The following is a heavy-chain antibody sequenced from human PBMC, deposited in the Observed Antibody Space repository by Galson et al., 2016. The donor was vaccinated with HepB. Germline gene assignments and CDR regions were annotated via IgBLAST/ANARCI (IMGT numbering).Heavy chain of an antibody. D-gene: IGHD6-19*01. CDR3: ARFSGSGWGSFDY. Sequence: QSGAEVKKPGESLKISCKGSGYSFTNYWIGWVRQMPGKGLEWMGMIHPDDSDTKYSPSFQGQVTMPADKSISTAYLQWSSLKASDTAMYYCARFSGSGWGSFDYWGQGTLVTVSS. CDR1: GYSFTNYW. CDR2: IHPDDSDT. J-gene: IGHJ4*02. V-gene: IGHV5-51*01.